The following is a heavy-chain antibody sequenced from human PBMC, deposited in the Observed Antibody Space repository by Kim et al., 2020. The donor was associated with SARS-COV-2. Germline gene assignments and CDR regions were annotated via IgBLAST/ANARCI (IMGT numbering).Heavy chain of an antibody. CDR1: EFTFSSYD. Sequence: GGSLRLSCAASEFTFSSYDMSWVRQAPGKGLEWVSAINRRGDNTFYADSVKGRFTISRDNSKNTLYLQMNSLRAEDTALYYCAKVRSIGWCFWDYWGQGTLVTVSS. CDR2: INRRGDNT. J-gene: IGHJ4*02. V-gene: IGHV3-23*01. CDR3: AKVRSIGWCFWDY. D-gene: IGHD6-19*01.